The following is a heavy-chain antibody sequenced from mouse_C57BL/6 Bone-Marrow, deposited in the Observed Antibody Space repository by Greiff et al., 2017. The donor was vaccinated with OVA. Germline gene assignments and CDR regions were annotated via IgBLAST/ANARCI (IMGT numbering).Heavy chain of an antibody. CDR2: INPGSGGT. V-gene: IGHV1-54*01. CDR1: GYAFTNYL. J-gene: IGHJ3*01. D-gene: IGHD1-1*01. Sequence: VKVVESGAELVRPGTSVKVSCKASGYAFTNYLIEWVKQRPGQGLEWIGVINPGSGGTNYNEKFKGKATLTADKSSSTAYMQLSSLTSEDSAVYFCARSYYYGNRFAYWGQGTLVTVSA. CDR3: ARSYYYGNRFAY.